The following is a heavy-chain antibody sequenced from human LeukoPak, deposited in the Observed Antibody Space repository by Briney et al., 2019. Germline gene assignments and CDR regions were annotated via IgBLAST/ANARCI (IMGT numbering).Heavy chain of an antibody. D-gene: IGHD6-6*01. CDR1: GFTFSIYG. V-gene: IGHV3-23*01. CDR3: ARGSLVGMDV. CDR2: ISGSGGST. J-gene: IGHJ6*04. Sequence: GGSLRLSCAASGFTFSIYGMGWVRQAPGKGLEWVSAISGSGGSTYYADSVKGRFTISRDNSKNTLYLQMNSLRAEDTAVYYCARGSLVGMDVWGKGTTVTISS.